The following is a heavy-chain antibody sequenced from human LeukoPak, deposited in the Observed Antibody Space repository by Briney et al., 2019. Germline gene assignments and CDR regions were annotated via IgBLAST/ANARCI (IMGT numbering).Heavy chain of an antibody. CDR3: ARGKYSSSSPFYYYYYGMDV. J-gene: IGHJ6*02. Sequence: SETLSLTCTVSGGSIIGYYWNWIRQPPGKGLEWIGYIYHSGSTYYNPSLKSRVTISVDTSKNQFSLKLSSVTAADTAVYYCARGKYSSSSPFYYYYYGMDVWGQGTTVTVSS. CDR2: IYHSGST. V-gene: IGHV4-59*01. D-gene: IGHD6-6*01. CDR1: GGSIIGYY.